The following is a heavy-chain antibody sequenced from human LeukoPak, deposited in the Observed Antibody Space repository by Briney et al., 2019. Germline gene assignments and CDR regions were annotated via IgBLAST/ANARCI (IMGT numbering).Heavy chain of an antibody. V-gene: IGHV4-39*07. J-gene: IGHJ6*03. D-gene: IGHD4-17*01. CDR1: GGSLSSSSYY. CDR2: IYYSGST. CDR3: ASDYGFYFYYMDV. Sequence: SETLSLTCTVSGGSLSSSSYYWGWIRQPPGKGLEWIGSIYYSGSTYYNPSLQSRVTISIDTSKNQFSLKLSSVTAADTAVYYCASDYGFYFYYMDVWGKGTTVTVSS.